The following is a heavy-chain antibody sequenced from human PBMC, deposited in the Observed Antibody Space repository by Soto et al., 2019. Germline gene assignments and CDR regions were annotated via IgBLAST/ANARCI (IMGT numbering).Heavy chain of an antibody. CDR2: IFYGGGP. Sequence: QLQLQESGPGLVKPSETLSLTCTVSGDSFRSRGYYWDWIRQPQGKGLEWIGSIFYGGGPDYNPSLRIRVIINVDTAKNRYSFNLNSVTAADTAVYYCERRGEYCRGGTCSSGDSWGQGPLVTVSS. D-gene: IGHD2-15*01. CDR1: GDSFRSRGYY. J-gene: IGHJ4*02. V-gene: IGHV4-39*01. CDR3: ERRGEYCRGGTCSSGDS.